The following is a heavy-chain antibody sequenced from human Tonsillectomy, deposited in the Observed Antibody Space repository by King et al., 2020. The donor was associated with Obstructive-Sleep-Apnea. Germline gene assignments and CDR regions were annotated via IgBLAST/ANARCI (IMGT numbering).Heavy chain of an antibody. V-gene: IGHV4-59*08. CDR1: GTSISDYY. Sequence: QVQLQESGPGLVKPSETLSLTCTVSGTSISDYYWSWIRQPPGKGLEWIGYMYYSGNTNFNPSLKSRVTISADTSKIQFSLRLSSVTAADTAVHYCARHRGVEDYGGYGDYFDYWGQGTLVTVSS. CDR2: MYYSGNT. J-gene: IGHJ4*02. CDR3: ARHRGVEDYGGYGDYFDY. D-gene: IGHD5-12*01.